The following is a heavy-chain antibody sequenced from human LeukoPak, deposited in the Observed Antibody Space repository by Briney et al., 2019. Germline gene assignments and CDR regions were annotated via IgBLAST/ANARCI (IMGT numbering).Heavy chain of an antibody. CDR2: IYYSGST. Sequence: SETLSLTRTVSGGSISSHYWSWIRQPPGKGLEWIGYIYYSGSTNYNPSLKSRVTISVDTSKNQFSLKLSSVTAADTAVYYCARDDTYGGGFDYWGQGTLVTVSS. J-gene: IGHJ4*02. CDR1: GGSISSHY. CDR3: ARDDTYGGGFDY. V-gene: IGHV4-59*11. D-gene: IGHD2/OR15-2a*01.